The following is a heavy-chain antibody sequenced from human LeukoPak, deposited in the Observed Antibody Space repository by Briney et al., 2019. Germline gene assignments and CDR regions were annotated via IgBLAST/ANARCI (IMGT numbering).Heavy chain of an antibody. V-gene: IGHV3-21*01. D-gene: IGHD3-3*01. CDR1: GFTFSSYS. CDR2: ISSSSYI. Sequence: GGSLRLSCAASGFTFSSYSMNWGRQAPGKGLEWVSSISSSSYIYYADSVKGRFTISRDNAKNSLYLQLNSLRVEDTAVYYCARVFRPSLTVFIIRGAFDIWGQGTMVTVSS. J-gene: IGHJ3*02. CDR3: ARVFRPSLTVFIIRGAFDI.